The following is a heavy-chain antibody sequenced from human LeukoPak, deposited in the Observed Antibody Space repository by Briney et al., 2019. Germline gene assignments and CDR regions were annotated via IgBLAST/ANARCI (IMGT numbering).Heavy chain of an antibody. CDR3: ARDGNTYGLDAFDI. CDR2: IYHSGST. Sequence: SETLSLTCTVSGYSISSGYYWGWIRQPPGKGLEWIGSIYHSGSTYYNPSLKSRVTISVDTSKNQFSLKLSSVTAADTAVYYCARDGNTYGLDAFDIWGQGTMVTVSS. J-gene: IGHJ3*02. D-gene: IGHD5-18*01. V-gene: IGHV4-38-2*02. CDR1: GYSISSGYY.